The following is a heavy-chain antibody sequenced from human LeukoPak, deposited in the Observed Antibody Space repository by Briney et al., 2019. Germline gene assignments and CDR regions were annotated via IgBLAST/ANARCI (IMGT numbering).Heavy chain of an antibody. D-gene: IGHD1/OR15-1a*01. Sequence: PSETLSLTCAVYGGSFSGYYWSWIRQPPGKGLEWIGEINHSGSTNYNPSLKSRVTISVDTSKNQFSLKLSSVTAADTAVYYCARGNNPNPYNWFDPWGPGTLVTVSS. J-gene: IGHJ5*02. V-gene: IGHV4-34*01. CDR2: INHSGST. CDR1: GGSFSGYY. CDR3: ARGNNPNPYNWFDP.